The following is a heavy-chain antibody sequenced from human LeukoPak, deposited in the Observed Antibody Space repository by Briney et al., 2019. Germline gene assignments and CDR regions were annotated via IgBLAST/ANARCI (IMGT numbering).Heavy chain of an antibody. CDR1: GGSISSYY. D-gene: IGHD6-13*01. Sequence: SETLSLTCTVSGGSISSYYWSWIRQPPGKGLEWIGYIYYSGSTNYNPSLKSRVTISVDTSKNQFSLKLSSVTAADTAVYYCARDSSIAAAGTSNYYYYYGMDVWGQGTTVIVSS. CDR2: IYYSGST. V-gene: IGHV4-59*01. J-gene: IGHJ6*02. CDR3: ARDSSIAAAGTSNYYYYYGMDV.